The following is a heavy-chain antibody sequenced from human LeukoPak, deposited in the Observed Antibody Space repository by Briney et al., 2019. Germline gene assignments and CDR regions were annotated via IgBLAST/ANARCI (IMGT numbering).Heavy chain of an antibody. D-gene: IGHD1-7*01. CDR2: INHDGSEK. J-gene: IGHJ6*02. Sequence: GGSLRLSCAASGFTFSSYWMSWVRQAPGKGLEGGANINHDGSEKYYLDSVKGRFTISRDNAKNLLCLQMNSLRAEDTAVYYCARDMKLELPASSGHSYGMDVWGQGTTVTVSS. V-gene: IGHV3-7*01. CDR1: GFTFSSYW. CDR3: ARDMKLELPASSGHSYGMDV.